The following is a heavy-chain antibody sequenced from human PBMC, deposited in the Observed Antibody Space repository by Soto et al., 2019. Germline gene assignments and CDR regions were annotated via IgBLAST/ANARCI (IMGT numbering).Heavy chain of an antibody. CDR1: GFTFTNYW. Sequence: EVQLAESGGGSVQPGGSLRLSCAASGFTFTNYWIHWVRQVPGKGLEWVARIDLDGSGTSYADFVKGRFTISRDNAKNMVYLQMSSLSVEDTALNYCTTVFEYWGQGDPVTVSP. J-gene: IGHJ4*02. V-gene: IGHV3-74*01. CDR3: TTVFEY. CDR2: IDLDGSGT.